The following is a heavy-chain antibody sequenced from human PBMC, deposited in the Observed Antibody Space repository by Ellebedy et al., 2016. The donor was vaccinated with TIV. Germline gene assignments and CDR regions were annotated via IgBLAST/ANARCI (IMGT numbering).Heavy chain of an antibody. V-gene: IGHV1-3*01. D-gene: IGHD5-18*01. Sequence: ASVKVSCKASGYTFTSYAMHWVRQAPGQRLEWMGWINAGNGNTKYSQKFQGRVTITRDTSASTAYMELSSLRSEDTAVYYCASLRGYNYGVNPSADLEIWGQGTMVTVSS. CDR3: ASLRGYNYGVNPSADLEI. J-gene: IGHJ3*01. CDR1: GYTFTSYA. CDR2: INAGNGNT.